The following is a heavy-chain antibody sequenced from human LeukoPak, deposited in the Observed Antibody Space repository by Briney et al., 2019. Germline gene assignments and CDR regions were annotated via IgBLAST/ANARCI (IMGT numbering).Heavy chain of an antibody. V-gene: IGHV1-18*01. CDR1: CYTFTSYG. Sequence: ASVKVSCKASCYTFTSYGISWVRQAPGQGLEWMGWISADNGNTNYAKKLQGRVTMTTDTSTSTAYMELGSLRSDDTAVYYCAGGIYDILTGYPEYFDYWGQGTLVTVSS. J-gene: IGHJ4*02. D-gene: IGHD3-9*01. CDR3: AGGIYDILTGYPEYFDY. CDR2: ISADNGNT.